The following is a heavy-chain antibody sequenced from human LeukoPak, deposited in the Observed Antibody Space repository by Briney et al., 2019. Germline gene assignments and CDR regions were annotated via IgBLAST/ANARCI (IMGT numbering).Heavy chain of an antibody. Sequence: SESLSLTCTVSGGSISSYYWAWIRQPAGEGLEWIGRMYTSGSTIYNPSLKSRVTMSVDTSKNQFSLKLSSVTAADTAVYYCARAWGGNPDAFDIWGQGTMVTVSS. CDR1: GGSISSYY. D-gene: IGHD4-23*01. CDR2: MYTSGST. CDR3: ARAWGGNPDAFDI. V-gene: IGHV4-4*07. J-gene: IGHJ3*02.